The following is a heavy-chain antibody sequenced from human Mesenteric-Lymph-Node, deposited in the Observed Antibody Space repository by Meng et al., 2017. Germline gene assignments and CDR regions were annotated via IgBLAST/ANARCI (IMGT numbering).Heavy chain of an antibody. V-gene: IGHV4-30-4*01. D-gene: IGHD5-12*01. CDR1: GGSISSGDYY. CDR2: IYSSGST. Sequence: QVQLQQWGAGRVKPAQTLSRTCTVSGGSISSGDYYWSWIRQPPGKGLEWIGYIYSSGSTYYNPSLKSRITISVDTSKNQFSLRLTSVTAADTAVYYCAGDRRGVATVDYWGQGTLVTVSS. CDR3: AGDRRGVATVDY. J-gene: IGHJ4*02.